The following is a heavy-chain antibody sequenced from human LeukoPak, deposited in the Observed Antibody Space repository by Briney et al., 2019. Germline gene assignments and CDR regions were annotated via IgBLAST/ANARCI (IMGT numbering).Heavy chain of an antibody. CDR1: GFTFGDYA. Sequence: PGASLRLSCTASGFTFGDYAMSWVRQAPGKGLEWVGFIRSKAYGGTTEYAASVKGRFTISRDDSKSIAYLQMNSLKTEDTAVYYCIGSFGELTFFDYWGQGTLVTVSS. J-gene: IGHJ4*02. CDR2: IRSKAYGGTT. CDR3: IGSFGELTFFDY. V-gene: IGHV3-49*04. D-gene: IGHD3-10*01.